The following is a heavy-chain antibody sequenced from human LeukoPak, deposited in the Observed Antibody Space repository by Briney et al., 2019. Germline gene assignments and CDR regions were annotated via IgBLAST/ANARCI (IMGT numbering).Heavy chain of an antibody. J-gene: IGHJ5*02. CDR3: ARGLLPMHNWFAT. CDR2: INDSGTT. D-gene: IGHD2-15*01. V-gene: IGHV4-31*03. Sequence: SQTLSLTCTVSGGSISSGGYYWSWIRQHPGKGPEWIGHINDSGTTSYTPSLKSRVSISMDTSQNHFSLKLTSVTAADTAVYYCARGLLPMHNWFATWGQGTLVTVSS. CDR1: GGSISSGGYY.